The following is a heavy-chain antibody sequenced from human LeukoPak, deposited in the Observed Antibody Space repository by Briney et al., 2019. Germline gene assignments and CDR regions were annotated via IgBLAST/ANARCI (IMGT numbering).Heavy chain of an antibody. CDR1: GGSFSGYY. CDR2: INHSGST. J-gene: IGHJ4*02. CDR3: ARGNVVTKVFDY. Sequence: SETLSLTCAVYGGSFSGYYWSWIRQPPGKGLEWIGEINHSGSTNYNPSLKSRVTISVDTSKNQFSLELSSVTAADTAVYYCARGNVVTKVFDYWGQGTLVTVSS. D-gene: IGHD3-10*01. V-gene: IGHV4-34*01.